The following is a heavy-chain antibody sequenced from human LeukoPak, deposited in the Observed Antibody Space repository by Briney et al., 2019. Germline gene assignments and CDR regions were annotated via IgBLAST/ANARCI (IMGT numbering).Heavy chain of an antibody. J-gene: IGHJ4*02. V-gene: IGHV3-23*01. CDR2: ISDSVGST. Sequence: PGGSLRLSCAASGFTFSSYAMSWVPQAPGKGLEWFSAISDSVGSTYYADSVKGRFTISRDNSKNTLYLQMNSLRAEDTAVYYCAKDGPSSRWYFPDYWGQGTLVTVSS. CDR1: GFTFSSYA. CDR3: AKDGPSSRWYFPDY. D-gene: IGHD6-19*01.